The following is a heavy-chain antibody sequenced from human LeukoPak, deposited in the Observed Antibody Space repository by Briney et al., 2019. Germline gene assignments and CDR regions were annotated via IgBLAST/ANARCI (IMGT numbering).Heavy chain of an antibody. Sequence: PSETLSLTCTVSGDSIDSYYWSWIRQPPGKGLEWIGYIYYRGTTSYNPSLKSRVTISVDTSKNQFSLTLSSVTAADTAMYYCARFTKFTSGWYTDYWGQGTLVTVSS. CDR2: IYYRGTT. D-gene: IGHD6-13*01. J-gene: IGHJ4*02. CDR1: GDSIDSYY. V-gene: IGHV4-59*01. CDR3: ARFTKFTSGWYTDY.